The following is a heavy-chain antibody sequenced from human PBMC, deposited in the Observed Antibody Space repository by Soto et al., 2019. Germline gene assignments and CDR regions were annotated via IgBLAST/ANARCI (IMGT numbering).Heavy chain of an antibody. J-gene: IGHJ6*02. Sequence: TGGSLRLSCAASGFTFSSYSMNWVRQAPGKGLEWVSSISSSSSYMYYADSVKGRFTISRDNAKNSLYLQMNSLRAEDTAVYYCAKDRFPHYDFWIGGMDVWGQGTTVTVSS. CDR2: ISSSSSYM. CDR1: GFTFSSYS. V-gene: IGHV3-21*04. D-gene: IGHD3-3*01. CDR3: AKDRFPHYDFWIGGMDV.